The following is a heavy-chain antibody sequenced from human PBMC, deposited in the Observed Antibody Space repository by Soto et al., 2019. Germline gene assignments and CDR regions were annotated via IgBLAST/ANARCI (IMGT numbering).Heavy chain of an antibody. J-gene: IGHJ6*02. Sequence: GSLRLSCAASGFTFSSYAMHWVRQAPGKGLEWVAVISYDGSNKYYADSVKGRFTISRDNSKNTLYLQMNSLRAEDTAVYYCAREDTAMVVYYYGMDVWGQGTTVTVSS. D-gene: IGHD5-18*01. CDR3: AREDTAMVVYYYGMDV. CDR1: GFTFSSYA. V-gene: IGHV3-30-3*01. CDR2: ISYDGSNK.